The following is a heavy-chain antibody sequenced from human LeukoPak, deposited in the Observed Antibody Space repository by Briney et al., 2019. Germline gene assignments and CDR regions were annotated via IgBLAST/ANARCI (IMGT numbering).Heavy chain of an antibody. D-gene: IGHD3-22*01. CDR3: ARDYYYDSSGPDY. CDR2: ISSGGSII. V-gene: IGHV3-11*04. CDR1: GLTFSDYF. J-gene: IGHJ4*02. Sequence: GGSLRLSCAASGLTFSDYFMSWIRQAPGKGLEWVSYISSGGSIIYYADSVKGRFTISRDNAKNSLYLQMNSLRAEDTAVYYCARDYYYDSSGPDYWGQGTLVTVSS.